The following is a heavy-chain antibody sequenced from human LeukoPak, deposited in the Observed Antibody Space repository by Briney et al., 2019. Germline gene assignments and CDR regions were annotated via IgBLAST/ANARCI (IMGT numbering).Heavy chain of an antibody. CDR1: GGSISSGSYY. CDR3: AGSRGYDYYYYYYYMDV. Sequence: PSETLSLTCTVSGGSISSGSYYWSWIRQPAGKGLEWIGRIYTSGSTNYNPSLKSRVTISVDTSKNQFSLKLSSVTAADTAVYYCAGSRGYDYYYYYYYMDVWGKGTTVTISS. J-gene: IGHJ6*03. V-gene: IGHV4-61*02. D-gene: IGHD5-12*01. CDR2: IYTSGST.